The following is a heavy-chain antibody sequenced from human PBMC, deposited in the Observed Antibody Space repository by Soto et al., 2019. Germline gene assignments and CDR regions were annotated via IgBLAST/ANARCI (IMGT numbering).Heavy chain of an antibody. J-gene: IGHJ6*02. CDR3: AKDLGPLKLLNYVFYGLDV. CDR1: GFTVSSSY. Sequence: LRLSCNASGFTVSSSYMGWVRQAPGMGLEWVAVIESGGTAHYADSVKGRFTISRDNPNNIIYLQLHTLRAEDTAVYYCAKDLGPLKLLNYVFYGLDVWGQGTTVTVSS. CDR2: IESGGTA. V-gene: IGHV3-53*01. D-gene: IGHD2-21*02.